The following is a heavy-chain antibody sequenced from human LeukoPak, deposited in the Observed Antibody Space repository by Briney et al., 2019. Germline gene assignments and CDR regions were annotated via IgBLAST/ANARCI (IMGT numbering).Heavy chain of an antibody. CDR3: ASKRNLYWSGAFDI. D-gene: IGHD2-15*01. CDR1: GGSISSSSYY. CDR2: INHSGST. Sequence: PSETLSLTCTVSGGSISSSSYYWSWIRQPPGKGLEWIGEINHSGSTNYNPSLKSRVTISVDTSKNQFSLKLSSVTAADTAVYYCASKRNLYWSGAFDIWGQGTMVTVSS. J-gene: IGHJ3*02. V-gene: IGHV4-39*07.